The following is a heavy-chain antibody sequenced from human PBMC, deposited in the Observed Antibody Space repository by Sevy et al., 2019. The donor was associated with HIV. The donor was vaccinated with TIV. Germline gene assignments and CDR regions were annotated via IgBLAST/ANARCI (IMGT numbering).Heavy chain of an antibody. Sequence: GGSLRLSCAASRFTFRSYGMHWVRQAPGKGLEWVAGIWYDGSNKQYADSVKGRFTISRDNSKNTLHLEMNSLRAEDTAVYYCARDSDSSNPDYWGQRTLVTVSS. CDR3: ARDSDSSNPDY. J-gene: IGHJ4*02. CDR2: IWYDGSNK. D-gene: IGHD6-19*01. CDR1: RFTFRSYG. V-gene: IGHV3-33*01.